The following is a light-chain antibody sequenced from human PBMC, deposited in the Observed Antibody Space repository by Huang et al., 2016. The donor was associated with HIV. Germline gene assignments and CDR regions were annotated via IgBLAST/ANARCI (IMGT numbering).Light chain of an antibody. Sequence: EIVMTQSPATLSVSPGERATLSCRASQRVSSNLAWYQQKHGKAHRLLIYGASTRVTGVPARCSGSGPGAEFTLTISSLQSEDVAVYYCQQYDNGPIAFGQGTRLEI. CDR3: QQYDNGPIA. V-gene: IGKV3-15*01. J-gene: IGKJ5*01. CDR1: QRVSSN. CDR2: GAS.